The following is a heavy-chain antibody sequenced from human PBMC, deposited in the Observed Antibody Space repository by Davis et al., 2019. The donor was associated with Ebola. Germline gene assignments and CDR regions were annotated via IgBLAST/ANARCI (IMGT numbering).Heavy chain of an antibody. CDR3: TASSGGSTDY. CDR2: IRSKANSYAT. J-gene: IGHJ4*02. D-gene: IGHD2-15*01. V-gene: IGHV3-73*01. CDR1: AFTFSSYG. Sequence: GGSLRLSCAASAFTFSSYGMHWVRQASGKGLEWVGRIRSKANSYATAYAASVKGRFTISRDDSKNTAYLQMNSLKTEDTAVYYCTASSGGSTDYWGQGTLVTVSS.